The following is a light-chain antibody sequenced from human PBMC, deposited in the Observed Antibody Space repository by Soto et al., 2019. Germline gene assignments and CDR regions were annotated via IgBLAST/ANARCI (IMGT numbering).Light chain of an antibody. V-gene: IGKV1-27*01. CDR3: QMHNSVPIT. CDR1: QGISNY. Sequence: DIQMSQSPSSLSLSLGDRFRITSRASQGISNYLAWYQQKKGKVPKILIYAAYNLQSGVPSRFSGSGSGTDFTLTISRLQPEDVSTYYCQMHNSVPITFGQGTRLEIK. CDR2: AAY. J-gene: IGKJ5*01.